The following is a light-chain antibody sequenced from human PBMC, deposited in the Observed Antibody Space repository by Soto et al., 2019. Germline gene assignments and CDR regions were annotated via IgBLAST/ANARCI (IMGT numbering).Light chain of an antibody. CDR3: QSYDSSLSGSGV. J-gene: IGLJ2*01. Sequence: QSVLTQPPSVSGAPGQRVTISCTGNSSNIEAGYDVHWYQQLPGTAPKLLIYGNSNRPSGVPDRFSGSKSGTSASLAITGLQAEDEADDYCQSYDSSLSGSGVFGGGTKVTVL. V-gene: IGLV1-40*01. CDR2: GNS. CDR1: SSNIEAGYD.